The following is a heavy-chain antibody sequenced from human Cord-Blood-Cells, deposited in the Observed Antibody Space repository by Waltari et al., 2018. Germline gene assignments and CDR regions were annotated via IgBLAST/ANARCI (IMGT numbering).Heavy chain of an antibody. D-gene: IGHD6-19*01. CDR2: IYTSGST. CDR1: GGSISSYY. CDR3: ARDPNSSGWYYFDY. V-gene: IGHV4-4*07. J-gene: IGHJ4*02. Sequence: QVQLQESGPGLVKPSETLSLTCTVSGGSISSYYWSWIRPPAGKGLEWIGRIYTSGSTNYNPSLKSRVTMSVDTSKNQFSLKLSSVTAADTAVYYCARDPNSSGWYYFDYWGQGTLVTVSS.